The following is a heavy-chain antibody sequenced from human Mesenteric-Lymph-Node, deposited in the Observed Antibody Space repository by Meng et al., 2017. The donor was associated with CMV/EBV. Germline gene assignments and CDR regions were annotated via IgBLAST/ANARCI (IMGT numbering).Heavy chain of an antibody. CDR3: ARGRLVGLGSSNGLDP. CDR2: INHSGSV. J-gene: IGHJ5*02. CDR1: RGSFSDYY. D-gene: IGHD3-10*01. Sequence: SQTLSLTCGVYRGSFSDYYWNWIRQSPGKGLEWIGEINHSGSVDYNPSLRSRVSISVDTSKNHVSLRLTSVTGADTATYYCARGRLVGLGSSNGLDPWGQGILVTVSS. V-gene: IGHV4-34*01.